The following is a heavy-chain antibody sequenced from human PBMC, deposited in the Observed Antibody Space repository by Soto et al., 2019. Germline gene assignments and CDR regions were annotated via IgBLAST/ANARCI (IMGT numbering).Heavy chain of an antibody. CDR3: ATQYCSSTSCYHWFDP. Sequence: AASVKVSCKVSGYTLTELSMHWVRQAPGKGLEWMGGFDPEDGETIYAQKFQGRVTMTEDTSTDTAYMELSSLRSEDTAVYYCATQYCSSTSCYHWFDPWGQGTLVTVSS. V-gene: IGHV1-24*01. CDR1: GYTLTELS. CDR2: FDPEDGET. J-gene: IGHJ5*02. D-gene: IGHD2-2*01.